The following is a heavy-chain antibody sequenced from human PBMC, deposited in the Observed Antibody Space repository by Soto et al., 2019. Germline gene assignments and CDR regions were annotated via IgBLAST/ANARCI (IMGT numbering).Heavy chain of an antibody. V-gene: IGHV4-30-4*01. J-gene: IGHJ4*02. CDR3: ARVGETYDSSGYIDY. Sequence: PSETLSLTCTVSGGSISSGDYYWSWIRQPPGKGLEWIGYIYYSGSTYYNPSLKSRVTISVDTSKNQFSLKLSSVTAADTAVYYCARVGETYDSSGYIDYWGQGTLVTVSS. CDR1: GGSISSGDYY. CDR2: IYYSGST. D-gene: IGHD3-22*01.